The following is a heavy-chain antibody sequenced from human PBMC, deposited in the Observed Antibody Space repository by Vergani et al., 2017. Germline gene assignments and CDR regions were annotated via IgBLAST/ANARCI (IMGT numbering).Heavy chain of an antibody. CDR3: ARVMVVAPGWFDP. V-gene: IGHV4-59*01. J-gene: IGHJ5*02. CDR1: GGSISSYY. CDR2: IYYSGST. Sequence: QVQLQESGPGLVKPSETLSLTCTVSGGSISSYYWSWIRQPPGKGLEWIGYIYYSGSTNYNPSLKSRVTISVDTSKNQFSLKLSSVTAADTAVYYCARVMVVAPGWFDPWGQGILVTVSS. D-gene: IGHD2-15*01.